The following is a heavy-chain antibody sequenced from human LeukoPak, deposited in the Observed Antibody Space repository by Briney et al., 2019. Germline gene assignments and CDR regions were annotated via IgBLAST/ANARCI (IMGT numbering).Heavy chain of an antibody. Sequence: PSETLSLTCTVSGGSISSYYWNLIRQPAGKGLEWIGRVYASGSTNYNPSLKSRVTMSVDTSKNQFSLKLSSVTAADTAVYYCARHRSRDTMIVRDYFDYWGQGTLVTVS. D-gene: IGHD3-22*01. J-gene: IGHJ4*02. CDR2: VYASGST. CDR1: GGSISSYY. CDR3: ARHRSRDTMIVRDYFDY. V-gene: IGHV4-4*07.